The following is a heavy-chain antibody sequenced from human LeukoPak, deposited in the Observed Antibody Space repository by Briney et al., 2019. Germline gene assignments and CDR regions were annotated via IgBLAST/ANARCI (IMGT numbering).Heavy chain of an antibody. CDR3: VREWELLHTPFDL. J-gene: IGHJ4*02. D-gene: IGHD1-26*01. Sequence: SETLSLTCTVSGYSITNGYNWGWIRQSPVKGLEWIANIYYSGTTYYNPTLRSRVTMSVDTSKNQFSLRLTSVTAADTAVYYCVREWELLHTPFDLWGQGTLVTVSS. CDR2: IYYSGTT. V-gene: IGHV4-38-2*02. CDR1: GYSITNGYN.